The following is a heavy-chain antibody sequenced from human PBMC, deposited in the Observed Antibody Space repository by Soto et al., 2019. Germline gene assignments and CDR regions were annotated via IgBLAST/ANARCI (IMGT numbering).Heavy chain of an antibody. CDR1: GGSISSYY. J-gene: IGHJ6*03. CDR3: ARGPYSSSWDYYYYYMDV. CDR2: IYYSGST. Sequence: SETLSLTCTVSGGSISSYYWSWIRRPPGEGLEWIGYIYYSGSTNYNPSLKSRVTISVDTSKNQFSLKLSSVTAADTAVYYCARGPYSSSWDYYYYYMDVWGKGTTVTVSS. D-gene: IGHD6-13*01. V-gene: IGHV4-59*01.